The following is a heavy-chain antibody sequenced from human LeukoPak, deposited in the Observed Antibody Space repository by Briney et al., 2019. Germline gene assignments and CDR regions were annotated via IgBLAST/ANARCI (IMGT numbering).Heavy chain of an antibody. V-gene: IGHV3-30*02. CDR2: IRHDGNDE. D-gene: IGHD5-18*01. Sequence: PGGSLRLSCVASGFTFSTYGMHWVRQAPGKGLEWVTYIRHDGNDEYYADSVKGRFTITRDNSKNTLYLQTNSLRAEDTAVYYCASHDTAMVVRGMDVWGQGTTVTVSS. CDR1: GFTFSTYG. CDR3: ASHDTAMVVRGMDV. J-gene: IGHJ6*02.